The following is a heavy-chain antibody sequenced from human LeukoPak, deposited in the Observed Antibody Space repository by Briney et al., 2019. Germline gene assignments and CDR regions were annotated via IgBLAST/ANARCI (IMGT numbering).Heavy chain of an antibody. CDR1: GGSINSYY. J-gene: IGHJ3*02. CDR2: IYYSGSA. Sequence: SETLSLTCTVSGGSINSYYWSWIRQPPGKGLEWIGYIYYSGSANYNPSLKSRVTISVDTSKNQFSLKLSSVTAADTALYFCARQTYSHDAFDIWGQGTMLTVSS. D-gene: IGHD2-15*01. CDR3: ARQTYSHDAFDI. V-gene: IGHV4-59*08.